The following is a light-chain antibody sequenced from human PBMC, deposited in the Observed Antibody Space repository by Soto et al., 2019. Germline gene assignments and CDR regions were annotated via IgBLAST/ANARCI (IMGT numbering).Light chain of an antibody. V-gene: IGKV3-20*01. CDR3: QQYGSSPVT. J-gene: IGKJ5*01. CDR2: GAS. Sequence: EIVLTQSPGTLSLSPGERATLSCRASQTFSSSYLAWYQQKPGQAPRLLIYGASSMSTGIPDRFSGSGSGTDFTLTIRRLEPEDFAVYYCQQYGSSPVTFGHGTRREIK. CDR1: QTFSSSY.